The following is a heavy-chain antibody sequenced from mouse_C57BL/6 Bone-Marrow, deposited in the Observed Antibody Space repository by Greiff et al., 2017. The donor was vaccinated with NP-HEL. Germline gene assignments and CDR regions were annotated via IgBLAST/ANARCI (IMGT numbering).Heavy chain of an antibody. J-gene: IGHJ2*01. V-gene: IGHV1-19*01. CDR1: GYTFTDYY. D-gene: IGHD2-4*01. Sequence: DVKLVESGPVLVKPGASVKMSCKASGYTFTDYYMNWVKQSHGKSLEWIGVINPYNGGTSYNQKFKGKATLTVDKSSSTAYMELNSLTSEDSAVYYCAYDYENYWGQGTTLTVSS. CDR3: AYDYENY. CDR2: INPYNGGT.